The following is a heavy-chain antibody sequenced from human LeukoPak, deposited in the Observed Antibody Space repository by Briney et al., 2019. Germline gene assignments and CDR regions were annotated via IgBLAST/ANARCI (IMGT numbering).Heavy chain of an antibody. D-gene: IGHD2-15*01. Sequence: GGSLRLSCAASGFTFSSYWLHWVRQAPGKGLVWVSRIKGDERSTNYADSVKGRFTISRDNAKNTVYLEMNSLRTEDTAVYYCASRQDYWGQGTLVTVSS. V-gene: IGHV3-74*01. CDR2: IKGDERST. J-gene: IGHJ4*02. CDR1: GFTFSSYW. CDR3: ASRQDY.